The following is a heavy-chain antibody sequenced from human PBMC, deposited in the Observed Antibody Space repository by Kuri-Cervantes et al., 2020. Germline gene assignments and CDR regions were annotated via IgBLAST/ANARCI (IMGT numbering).Heavy chain of an antibody. Sequence: ASVKVSCKASGYTFTGYYTHWVRQAPGQGLEWMGWINPNSGGTNCAQKFQGRVTMTRDTSISTAYMELSRLRSDDTAVYYCARGADGTWLQSAYFDYWGQGTLVTDSS. V-gene: IGHV1-2*02. D-gene: IGHD5-24*01. CDR1: GYTFTGYY. CDR2: INPNSGGT. J-gene: IGHJ4*02. CDR3: ARGADGTWLQSAYFDY.